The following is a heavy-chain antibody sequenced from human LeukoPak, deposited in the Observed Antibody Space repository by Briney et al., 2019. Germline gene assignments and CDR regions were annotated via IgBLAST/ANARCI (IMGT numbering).Heavy chain of an antibody. V-gene: IGHV4-4*02. CDR1: GGSISSSNW. Sequence: SGTLSLTCAVSGGSISSSNWWSWVRQPPEKGLEWIGEINHSRSTNYNPSLKSRVTISVDSSKNQISLKVSSVTAADTAVYYCARGGGYSGYYLDNWGQGTLVTVSS. CDR2: INHSRST. CDR3: ARGGGYSGYYLDN. J-gene: IGHJ4*02. D-gene: IGHD5-12*01.